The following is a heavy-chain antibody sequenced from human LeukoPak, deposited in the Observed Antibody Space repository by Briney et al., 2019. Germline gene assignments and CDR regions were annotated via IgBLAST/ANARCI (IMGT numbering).Heavy chain of an antibody. CDR1: GFTFGDYS. Sequence: PAGSPRLSCAASGFTFGDYSMHWVRQAPGKGLEWVSLISGDGGSTYYADSVKGRFTISRDNRKTSLYLQMHSLRTEDAGLYYCAKDRREWLVHSFIEDWGQGTLVTVSS. D-gene: IGHD6-19*01. CDR2: ISGDGGST. CDR3: AKDRREWLVHSFIED. J-gene: IGHJ4*02. V-gene: IGHV3-43*02.